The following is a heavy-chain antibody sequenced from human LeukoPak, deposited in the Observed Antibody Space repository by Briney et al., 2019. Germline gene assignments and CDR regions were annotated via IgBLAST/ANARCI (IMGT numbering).Heavy chain of an antibody. Sequence: GGSLRLSCAASGFTFSSYSMNWVRQAPGKGLEWVSSISSSSSYIYYADSVKGRFTISRDNAKNSLYLQVNSLRAEDTAVYYCARDAEMATISSYFDYWGQGTLVTVSS. CDR3: ARDAEMATISSYFDY. J-gene: IGHJ4*02. CDR2: ISSSSSYI. V-gene: IGHV3-21*01. D-gene: IGHD5-24*01. CDR1: GFTFSSYS.